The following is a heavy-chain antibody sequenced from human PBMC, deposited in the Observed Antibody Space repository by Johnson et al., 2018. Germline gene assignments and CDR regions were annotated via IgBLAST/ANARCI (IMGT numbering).Heavy chain of an antibody. CDR2: ISHDEIDK. V-gene: IGHV3-30-3*01. D-gene: IGHD3-22*01. J-gene: IGHJ3*02. Sequence: QVQLVQSGGGVVQPGTSLRLSCGVSGVTLSNCIMHWVRQAPGKGLEWVALISHDEIDKQYGDSAKDRFTISRDISKNTVYLQRNSVRDADPAVYYCAREAYSSGRAGIFAIWGQGTMVTVSS. CDR3: AREAYSSGRAGIFAI. CDR1: GVTLSNCI.